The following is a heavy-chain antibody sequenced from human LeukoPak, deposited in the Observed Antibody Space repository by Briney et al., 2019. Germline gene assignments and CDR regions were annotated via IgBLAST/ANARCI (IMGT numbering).Heavy chain of an antibody. J-gene: IGHJ5*02. CDR3: ARGWAGWFDP. V-gene: IGHV3-64*01. Sequence: GGSLRLSCAASGFTFSSHAMHWVRQAPGEGLEYVSGINSNGGSTYYANSVKGRFTISRDNSKNMLYLQMGSLRAEDMAVYYCARGWAGWFDPWGQGTLVTVSS. CDR2: INSNGGST. D-gene: IGHD5-24*01. CDR1: GFTFSSHA.